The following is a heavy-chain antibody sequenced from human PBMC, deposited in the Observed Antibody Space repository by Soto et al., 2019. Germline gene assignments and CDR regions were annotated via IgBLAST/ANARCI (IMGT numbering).Heavy chain of an antibody. CDR2: IFSSGST. V-gene: IGHV4-4*07. Sequence: PSETLSLTCTVSGGSINTFYWSWVRQPAGKGLEWIGRIFSSGSTSFNPSLESRVAMSVDTSKNHFSLNLSSVTAADMAVYYCARGTGSTSDNWFDPWGQGTLVTVSS. J-gene: IGHJ5*02. CDR1: GGSINTFY. D-gene: IGHD2-2*01. CDR3: ARGTGSTSDNWFDP.